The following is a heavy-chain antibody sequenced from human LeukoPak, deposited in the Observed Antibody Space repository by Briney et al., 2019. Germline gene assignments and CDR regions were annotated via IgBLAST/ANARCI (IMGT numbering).Heavy chain of an antibody. CDR2: INHSGST. Sequence: SSETLSLTCAVYGGSFSGYYWSWIRQPPGKGLEWIGEINHSGSTNYNPSLKSRVTISVDTSKNQFSLKLSSVTAADTAVYYCARGRDIVVVPAAKVGGNWFDPWGQGTLVTVST. CDR1: GGSFSGYY. CDR3: ARGRDIVVVPAAKVGGNWFDP. J-gene: IGHJ5*02. V-gene: IGHV4-34*01. D-gene: IGHD2-2*01.